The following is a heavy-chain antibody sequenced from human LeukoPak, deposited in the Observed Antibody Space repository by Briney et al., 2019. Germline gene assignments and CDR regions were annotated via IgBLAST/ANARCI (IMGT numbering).Heavy chain of an antibody. CDR2: ISGSGGST. Sequence: GGSLRLSCAASGFTFSSYAMSWVRQAPGKGLEWVSAISGSGGSTYYADSVKGRFTISRDNSKNTLYLQMNSLRAEDTAVYYCAKGPFPPSDFWSGYYRDYYYYYYMDVWGKGTTVTVSS. CDR1: GFTFSSYA. V-gene: IGHV3-23*01. J-gene: IGHJ6*03. CDR3: AKGPFPPSDFWSGYYRDYYYYYYMDV. D-gene: IGHD3-3*01.